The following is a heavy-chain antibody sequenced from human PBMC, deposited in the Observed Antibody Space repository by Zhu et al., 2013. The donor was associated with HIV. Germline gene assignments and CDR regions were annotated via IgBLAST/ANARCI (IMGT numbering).Heavy chain of an antibody. Sequence: QVQLVQSGAEVKKPGASVKVSCKVSGYTFTSFDIYWVRQAPGQGPEWIGWLNPNSGNRDYAQKFQGRVTITMTSSISTVFMELSSLRTDDTAVYYCVRGGYRWAFDIWGQGTVVIVSS. V-gene: IGHV1-8*03. CDR3: VRGGYRWAFDI. J-gene: IGHJ3*02. D-gene: IGHD5-18*01. CDR2: LNPNSGNR. CDR1: GYTFTSFD.